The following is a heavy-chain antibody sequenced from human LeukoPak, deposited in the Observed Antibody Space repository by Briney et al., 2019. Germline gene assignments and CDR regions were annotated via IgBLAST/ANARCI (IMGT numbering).Heavy chain of an antibody. CDR1: GGTFSSYA. J-gene: IGHJ4*02. Sequence: ASVKVSCKASGGTFSSYAISWVRQAPGQGLEWMGGIIPIFGTANYAQKFQGRVTITTDESTSTAYMELSSLRSEDTAVYYCARDRLPAASSWYSATFDYWGQGTLVTVSS. V-gene: IGHV1-69*05. CDR3: ARDRLPAASSWYSATFDY. D-gene: IGHD6-13*01. CDR2: IIPIFGTA.